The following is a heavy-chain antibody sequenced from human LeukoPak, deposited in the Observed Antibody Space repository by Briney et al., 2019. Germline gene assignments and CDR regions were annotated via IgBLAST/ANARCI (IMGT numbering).Heavy chain of an antibody. D-gene: IGHD2-2*01. CDR3: AKHCSSTNCYYIDH. CDR1: GFTFSSYA. V-gene: IGHV3-23*01. Sequence: GGSLRLSCAASGFTFSSYAMHWVRQAPGKGLEWVSVISGSGGSTFYADSVKGRFTISRDNSKNTLYLQMNSLRAEDTAVYYCAKHCSSTNCYYIDHWGQGTLVTVSS. J-gene: IGHJ4*02. CDR2: ISGSGGST.